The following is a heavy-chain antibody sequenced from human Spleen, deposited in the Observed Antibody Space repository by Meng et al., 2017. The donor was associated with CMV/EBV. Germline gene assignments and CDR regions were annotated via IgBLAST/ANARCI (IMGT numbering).Heavy chain of an antibody. CDR1: DGSISSYY. J-gene: IGHJ5*02. D-gene: IGHD1-26*01. CDR2: IYYSGST. V-gene: IGHV4-59*01. CDR3: ARQVGLYNWFDP. Sequence: SETLSLTCTVSDGSISSYYCSWIRQPPGKGLEWIGYIYYSGSTNYNPSLKSRVTISVDTSKKQFSLKLSSVTAADTAVYYCARQVGLYNWFDPWGQGTLVTVSS.